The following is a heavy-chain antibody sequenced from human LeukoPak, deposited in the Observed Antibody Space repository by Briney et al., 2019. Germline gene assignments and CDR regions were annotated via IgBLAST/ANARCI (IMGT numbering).Heavy chain of an antibody. J-gene: IGHJ5*02. CDR3: ARVKPPLRLFGWFDP. Sequence: SETLSLTCTVSGGSISSYYWSWIRQPPGKGLEWIGYIYYSGSTNYNPSLKSRVTISVDTSKNQFSLKLSSVTAADTAVYYCARVKPPLRLFGWFDPWGQGTLVTVSS. V-gene: IGHV4-59*08. D-gene: IGHD3-10*01. CDR2: IYYSGST. CDR1: GGSISSYY.